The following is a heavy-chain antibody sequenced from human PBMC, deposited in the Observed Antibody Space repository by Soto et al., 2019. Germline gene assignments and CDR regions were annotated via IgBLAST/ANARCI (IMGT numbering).Heavy chain of an antibody. CDR2: IYHGGST. CDR3: ARSRGYYDTSGYYYY. CDR1: GGSISSSTW. V-gene: IGHV4-4*02. D-gene: IGHD3-22*01. J-gene: IGHJ4*02. Sequence: QVQLQESGPGLVKPSGTLSLTCAVSGGSISSSTWWSWVRQPPGTGLEWIGDIYHGGSTHYNPSLKSRVTISVDKSKNQFSLKLSSVTAADTAVYYCARSRGYYDTSGYYYYWGQGTLVTVSS.